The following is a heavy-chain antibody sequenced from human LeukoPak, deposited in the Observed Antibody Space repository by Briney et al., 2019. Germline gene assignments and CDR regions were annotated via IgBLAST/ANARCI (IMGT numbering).Heavy chain of an antibody. CDR2: INQGGSDK. D-gene: IGHD1-14*01. V-gene: IGHV3-7*01. J-gene: IGHJ4*02. Sequence: GGSLRLSCAASGFTFSGHWMIWVRQAPGKGLEWVANINQGGSDKYYVDSVKGRFTISRDNANNLLYLQMNSLRGEDTAVYYCTRDRSRAEDDWGQGTLVTVSS. CDR3: TRDRSRAEDD. CDR1: GFTFSGHW.